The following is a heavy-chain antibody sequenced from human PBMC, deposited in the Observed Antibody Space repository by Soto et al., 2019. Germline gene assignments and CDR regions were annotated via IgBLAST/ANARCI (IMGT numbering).Heavy chain of an antibody. CDR1: GGSISSGDYY. J-gene: IGHJ4*02. Sequence: QVQLQESGPGLVKPSQTLSLTCTVSGGSISSGDYYWSWIRQPPGKGLEWIGYIYYSGSTYYNPSLKSRVTISVDTSKNQFSLKLSSVTAADTAVYYCASSMVRGVILGGSQYFDYWGQGTLVTVSS. V-gene: IGHV4-30-4*01. D-gene: IGHD3-10*01. CDR2: IYYSGST. CDR3: ASSMVRGVILGGSQYFDY.